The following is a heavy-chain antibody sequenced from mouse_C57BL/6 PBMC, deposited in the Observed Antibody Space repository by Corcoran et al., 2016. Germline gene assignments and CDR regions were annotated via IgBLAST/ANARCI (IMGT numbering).Heavy chain of an antibody. Sequence: EVQLQQSGAELVRPGASVKLSCTASGFNIKDYYMHWVKQRPEQGLEWIGRIDPEDGDTEYAPKFQGKATMTADTSSNTAYLQLSSLTSEDTAVYYCTTGGTYYGSSYPFAYWGQGTLVTVSA. CDR3: TTGGTYYGSSYPFAY. J-gene: IGHJ3*01. CDR1: GFNIKDYY. V-gene: IGHV14-1*01. CDR2: IDPEDGDT. D-gene: IGHD1-1*01.